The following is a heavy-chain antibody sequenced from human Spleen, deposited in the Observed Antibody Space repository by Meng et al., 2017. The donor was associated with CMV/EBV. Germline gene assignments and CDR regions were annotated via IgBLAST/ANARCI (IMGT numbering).Heavy chain of an antibody. CDR1: GFDFSNFW. J-gene: IGHJ4*02. Sequence: GESLKISCAASGFDFSNFWMHWVRQAPGKGLVWVSRINSDGSSTNYADSVKGRFTISRDNVKNMLYLQMNSLGADDTAVYYCARSEWDLDYWGQGTLVIVSS. V-gene: IGHV3-74*01. CDR3: ARSEWDLDY. CDR2: INSDGSST. D-gene: IGHD1-26*01.